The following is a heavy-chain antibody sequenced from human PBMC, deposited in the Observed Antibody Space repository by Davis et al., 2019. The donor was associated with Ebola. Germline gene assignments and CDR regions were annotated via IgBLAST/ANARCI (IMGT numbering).Heavy chain of an antibody. CDR3: ARDLYTRFLDV. CDR2: TYFRSHWYN. Sequence: HSQTLSLTCDISGDSVSNKKFVWNWIRQSPSRGLEWLGRTYFRSHWYNDYEPSMRSRITFNADTSKNQISLHLTSVTPDDTGVYYCARDLYTRFLDVWGRGTLVTVSS. CDR1: GDSVSNKKFV. V-gene: IGHV6-1*01. D-gene: IGHD5/OR15-5a*01. J-gene: IGHJ2*01.